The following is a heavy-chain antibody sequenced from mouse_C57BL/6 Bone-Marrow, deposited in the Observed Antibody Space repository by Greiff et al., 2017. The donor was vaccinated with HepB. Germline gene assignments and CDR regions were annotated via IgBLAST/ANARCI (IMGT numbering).Heavy chain of an antibody. Sequence: EVMLVESGGDLVKPGGSLKLSCAASGFTFSSYGISWVRQTPDKRLEWVATISSGGSYTYYPDSVKGRFTISRDNAKNTLYLQMSSLKSEDTAMYYCARENWSWFAYWGQGTLVTVSA. CDR3: ARENWSWFAY. V-gene: IGHV5-6*01. J-gene: IGHJ3*01. CDR1: GFTFSSYG. CDR2: ISSGGSYT. D-gene: IGHD4-1*01.